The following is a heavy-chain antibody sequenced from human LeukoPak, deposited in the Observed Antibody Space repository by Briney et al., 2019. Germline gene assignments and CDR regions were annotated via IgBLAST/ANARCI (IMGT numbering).Heavy chain of an antibody. J-gene: IGHJ6*03. Sequence: GGSLRLPCAASGFTFSNSWMSWVRQAPGKGLEWVGRIKSKTDGGTTDYAAPVKGRFTISRDDSKNTLYLQMNSLKTEDTAVYYCTTGPVLGNGGYYYYYYMDVWGKGTTVTVSS. V-gene: IGHV3-15*01. CDR2: IKSKTDGGTT. D-gene: IGHD3-16*01. CDR3: TTGPVLGNGGYYYYYYMDV. CDR1: GFTFSNSW.